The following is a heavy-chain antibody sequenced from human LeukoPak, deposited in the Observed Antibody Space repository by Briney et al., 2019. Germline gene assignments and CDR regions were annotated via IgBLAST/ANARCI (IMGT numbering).Heavy chain of an antibody. V-gene: IGHV4-34*01. CDR1: GGSFSGYY. J-gene: IGHJ2*01. D-gene: IGHD4-17*01. Sequence: PSETLSLTCAVYGGSFSGYYWSWIRQPPGKGLEWIGEVNHSGSTYYNPSLKSRVTMSVDTSKNQFSLKLSSVTAADTAVYYCAGATVTPYWYFDLWGRGTLVTVSS. CDR2: VNHSGST. CDR3: AGATVTPYWYFDL.